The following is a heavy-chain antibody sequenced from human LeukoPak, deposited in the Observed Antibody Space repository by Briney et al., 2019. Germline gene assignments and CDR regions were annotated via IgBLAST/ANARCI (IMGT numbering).Heavy chain of an antibody. CDR3: ARVGYSYGYDFDY. D-gene: IGHD5-18*01. Sequence: ASVKVSCKASGYTFTGYYMHWVRPAPGQGLEWMGRINPNSGGTNCAQKFQGRVTMTRGTSISTAYMELSRLRSDDTAVYYCARVGYSYGYDFDYWGQGTLVTVSS. CDR1: GYTFTGYY. V-gene: IGHV1-2*06. CDR2: INPNSGGT. J-gene: IGHJ4*02.